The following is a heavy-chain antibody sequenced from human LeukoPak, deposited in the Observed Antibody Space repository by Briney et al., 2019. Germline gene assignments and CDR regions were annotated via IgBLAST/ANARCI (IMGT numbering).Heavy chain of an antibody. V-gene: IGHV1-69-2*01. D-gene: IGHD1-26*01. CDR2: VDPEDGET. CDR1: GYTFTDYY. Sequence: KISCTVSGYTFTDYYMDWVQQAPGTGLEWMGLVDPEDGETMCAEKFQGRVTITVDTSTDTAYMELSSLRSEDTAVYYCVRTISGDFDYWGQGTLVTVSS. CDR3: VRTISGDFDY. J-gene: IGHJ4*02.